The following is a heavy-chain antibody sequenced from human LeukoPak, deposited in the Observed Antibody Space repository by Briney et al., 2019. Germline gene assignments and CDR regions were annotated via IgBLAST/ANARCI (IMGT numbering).Heavy chain of an antibody. CDR3: VRETPSGSYLDYFDY. Sequence: SETLSLTCTVSGGSISSYYWSWIRQPAGKGLEWIGRIYTSGSTNYNPSLKSRVTMPVDTSKNQFSLKLSSVTAADTAVYYCVRETPSGSYLDYFDYWGQGTLVTVSS. V-gene: IGHV4-4*07. D-gene: IGHD1-26*01. J-gene: IGHJ4*02. CDR2: IYTSGST. CDR1: GGSISSYY.